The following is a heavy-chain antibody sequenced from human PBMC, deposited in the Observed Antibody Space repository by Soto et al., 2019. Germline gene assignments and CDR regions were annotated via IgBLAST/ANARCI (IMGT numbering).Heavy chain of an antibody. V-gene: IGHV1-46*01. CDR1: GYTFINYY. CDR2: INPNGGST. J-gene: IGHJ3*02. CDR3: AREKWLVRRNDPFDI. D-gene: IGHD6-19*01. Sequence: AAVKVSCKASGYTFINYYMHWVRQAPGQGLEWMGIINPNGGSTTYAQKFQGRVTLTRDTSTNTVNMELSSLRSEDTAVYYCAREKWLVRRNDPFDIWGQGTMVTVSS.